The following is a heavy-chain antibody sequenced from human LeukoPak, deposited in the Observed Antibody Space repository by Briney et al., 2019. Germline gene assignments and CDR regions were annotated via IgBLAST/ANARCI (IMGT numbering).Heavy chain of an antibody. CDR1: GYSFTSYW. CDR2: IYPGDSDT. CDR3: ARSPYVWGSYRYYFDY. Sequence: GESLKISCKGSGYSFTSYWIGWVRQTPGKGLEWMGIIYPGDSDTRYSPSFQGQVTISADKSISTAYLQWSSLKASDTAMYYCARSPYVWGSYRYYFDYWGQGTLVTVSS. V-gene: IGHV5-51*01. J-gene: IGHJ4*02. D-gene: IGHD3-16*02.